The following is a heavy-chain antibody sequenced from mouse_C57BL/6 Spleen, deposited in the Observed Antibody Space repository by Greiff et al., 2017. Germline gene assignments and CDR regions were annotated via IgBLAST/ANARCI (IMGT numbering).Heavy chain of an antibody. Sequence: EVKLVESGPELVKPGASVKISCKASGYSFTDYNMNWVKQSNGKSLEWIGVINPNYGTTSYNQKFKGKATLTVDQSSSTAYMQLNSLTSEDSAVYYCARSVITTDAWFAYWGQGTLVTVSA. J-gene: IGHJ3*01. V-gene: IGHV1-39*01. CDR3: ARSVITTDAWFAY. CDR1: GYSFTDYN. D-gene: IGHD1-1*01. CDR2: INPNYGTT.